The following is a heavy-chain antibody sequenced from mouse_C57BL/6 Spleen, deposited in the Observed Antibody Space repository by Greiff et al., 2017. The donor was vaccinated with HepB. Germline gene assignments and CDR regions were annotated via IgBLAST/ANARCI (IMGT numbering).Heavy chain of an antibody. CDR2: IDPSDSYT. Sequence: QVQLQQPGAELVMPGASVKLSCKASGYTFTSYWMHWVKQRPGQGLEWIGEIDPSDSYTNYNQKFKGKSTLTVDKSSSTAYMQLSSLTSEDSAVYYCARERRPFITTVEDAMDYWGQGTSVTVSS. V-gene: IGHV1-69*01. CDR1: GYTFTSYW. D-gene: IGHD1-1*01. J-gene: IGHJ4*01. CDR3: ARERRPFITTVEDAMDY.